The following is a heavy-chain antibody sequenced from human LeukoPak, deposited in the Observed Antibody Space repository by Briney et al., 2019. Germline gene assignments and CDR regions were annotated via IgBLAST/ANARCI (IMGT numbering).Heavy chain of an antibody. D-gene: IGHD2-2*03. V-gene: IGHV3-23*01. Sequence: GGSLRLSCAASGFTFSSYAMSWVRQAPAKGVECVSGISGSGPYTFYTDSVKGRFTISRDSSKNTLYLQMNSLRAEDTALYYCAKHGYCSGISCFFDFWGQGTLVTVSS. CDR2: ISGSGPYT. CDR1: GFTFSSYA. J-gene: IGHJ4*02. CDR3: AKHGYCSGISCFFDF.